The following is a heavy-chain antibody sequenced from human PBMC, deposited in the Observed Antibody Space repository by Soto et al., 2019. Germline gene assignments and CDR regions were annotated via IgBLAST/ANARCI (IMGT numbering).Heavy chain of an antibody. CDR3: ARVTSSGYLKTRFFDL. CDR1: GGSFSSYY. D-gene: IGHD3-22*01. J-gene: IGHJ2*01. V-gene: IGHV4-34*01. CDR2: INHGGSI. Sequence: QVQLQQWGAGLLRPWDTLSLTCAVYGGSFSSYYWSWIRQPPGKGLEWIGEINHGGSINHSGSTIKYNPSLKRRLTISVDTSKDQFSLKLSSVTAADTAGYCCARVTSSGYLKTRFFDLWGRGSLVTVSS.